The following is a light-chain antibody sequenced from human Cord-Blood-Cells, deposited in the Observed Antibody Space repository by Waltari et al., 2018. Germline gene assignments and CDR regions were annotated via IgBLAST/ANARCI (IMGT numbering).Light chain of an antibody. CDR3: SSYTSSSTVV. V-gene: IGLV2-14*01. Sequence: QSALTQPASVSGSPGQSNTISCTGTSSDVGGYNYVSWYQQHPGKAPKLMIYDVSNRPSGVSNRFSGSKSGNTASMTISGLQAEDEADYYCSSYTSSSTVVVGGGTKLTVL. CDR1: SSDVGGYNY. J-gene: IGLJ2*01. CDR2: DVS.